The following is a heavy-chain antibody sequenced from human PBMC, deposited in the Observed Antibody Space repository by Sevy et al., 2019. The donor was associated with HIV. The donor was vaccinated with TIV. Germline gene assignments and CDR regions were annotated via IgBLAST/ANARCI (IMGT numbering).Heavy chain of an antibody. J-gene: IGHJ2*01. V-gene: IGHV3-13*01. Sequence: GGSLRLSCAASGFTFTDYDMHWVRQGSGRGLEWVSGISPVDDTNYPDFLKGRFTISRENAKKSLFLQINSLRAEDTAVYYGVRAGGTFDSYWYFDLWGRGTLVTVSS. D-gene: IGHD1-26*01. CDR2: ISPVDDT. CDR1: GFTFTDYD. CDR3: VRAGGTFDSYWYFDL.